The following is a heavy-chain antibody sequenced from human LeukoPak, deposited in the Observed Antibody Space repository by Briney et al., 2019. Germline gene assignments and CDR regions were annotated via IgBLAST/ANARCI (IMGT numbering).Heavy chain of an antibody. V-gene: IGHV3-30*18. D-gene: IGHD2-15*01. CDR2: RSYDGSNK. CDR1: GFTFSSYG. J-gene: IGHJ4*02. Sequence: GRSMRLSCAASGFTFSSYGMHWVRQAPGEGLEWVAVRSYDGSNKYYADSVKGRFTISRDNSKNTLYLQMNSLRAEDTAVYYCAKDLVRDCSGGSCYGIDYWGQGTLVTVSS. CDR3: AKDLVRDCSGGSCYGIDY.